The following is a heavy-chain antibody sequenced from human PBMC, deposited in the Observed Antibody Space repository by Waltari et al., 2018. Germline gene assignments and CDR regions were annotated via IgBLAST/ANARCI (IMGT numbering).Heavy chain of an antibody. V-gene: IGHV4-59*01. Sequence: QVQLQESGPGLVKPSETLSLTCTVSGGSISSYHWSWIRQPPGKGLEWIGYIDYSGSTNYNPSLKRRVTISVDTSKNQFSLKLSSVTAADTAVYYCARDYGIAVAGTGAFDIWGQGTMVTVSS. CDR3: ARDYGIAVAGTGAFDI. CDR1: GGSISSYH. D-gene: IGHD6-19*01. CDR2: IDYSGST. J-gene: IGHJ3*02.